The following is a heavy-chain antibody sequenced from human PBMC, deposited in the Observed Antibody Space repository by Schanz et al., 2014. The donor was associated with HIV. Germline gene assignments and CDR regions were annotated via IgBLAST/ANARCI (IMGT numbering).Heavy chain of an antibody. CDR2: ISYDGSNK. CDR1: GFTFSSYA. CDR3: AKTSITLGMDV. J-gene: IGHJ6*02. D-gene: IGHD1-20*01. V-gene: IGHV3-30-3*01. Sequence: QVQLVESGGGVVQPRRSLRLSCAASGFTFSSYAMHWVRQAPGKGLEWVAVISYDGSNKNYADSVKGRFTISRDNSKNTLYLQMNSLRAEDTAIYYCAKTSITLGMDVWGQGTTVTVSS.